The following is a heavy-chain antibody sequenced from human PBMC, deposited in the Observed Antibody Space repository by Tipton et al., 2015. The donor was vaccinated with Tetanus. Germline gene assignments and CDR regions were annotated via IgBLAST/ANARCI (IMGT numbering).Heavy chain of an antibody. Sequence: GLVKPSETLSLTCGVFGDYLSDYYWTWVRQPPGKGLEWIGEIHRGGSTNHNPSLKSRVSMSVGTAKNRFSLTLTSVTAADMAVYYCARSISAGSVWPYEHWGQGTLVTVSS. CDR2: IHRGGST. D-gene: IGHD6-13*01. J-gene: IGHJ1*01. CDR1: GDYLSDYY. V-gene: IGHV4-34*01. CDR3: ARSISAGSVWPYEH.